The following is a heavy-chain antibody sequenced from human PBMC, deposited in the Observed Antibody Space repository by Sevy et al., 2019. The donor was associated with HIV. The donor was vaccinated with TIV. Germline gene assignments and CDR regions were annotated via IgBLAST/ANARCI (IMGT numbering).Heavy chain of an antibody. V-gene: IGHV3-49*04. J-gene: IGHJ4*02. D-gene: IGHD1-1*01. CDR1: GFTFGDY. CDR2: LKSKADGGTV. CDR3: TRWKGLQSIFDY. Sequence: GGSLRLSCTTSGFTFGDYMNWVRQAPGKGLEWVAFLKSKADGGTVDHAASVKGRFTISRDVSKSIAYLQMNDLTTEDTGVYYCTRWKGLQSIFDYWGQGALVTVSS.